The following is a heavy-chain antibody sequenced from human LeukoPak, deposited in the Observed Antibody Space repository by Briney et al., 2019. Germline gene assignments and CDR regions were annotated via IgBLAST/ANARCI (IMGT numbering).Heavy chain of an antibody. CDR3: ARQPGIAVAGTKSYYYYGMDV. V-gene: IGHV4-34*01. CDR1: GGSFSGYY. J-gene: IGHJ6*02. D-gene: IGHD6-19*01. Sequence: SETLSLTCAVYGGSFSGYYWSWIRQPPGKGLEWIGEINHSGSTNYNPPLKSRVTISVDTSKNQFSLKVRSVTAADTAVYYCARQPGIAVAGTKSYYYYGMDVWGQGTTVTVSS. CDR2: INHSGST.